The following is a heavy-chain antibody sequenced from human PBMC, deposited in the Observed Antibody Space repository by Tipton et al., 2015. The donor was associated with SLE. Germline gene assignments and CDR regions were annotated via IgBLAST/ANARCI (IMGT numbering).Heavy chain of an antibody. CDR1: GYSISSGYY. V-gene: IGHV4-38-2*01. CDR3: ARAPPAATSYYYYYMDV. Sequence: TLSLTCAVSGYSISSGYYWGWIRQPPGKGLEWIGSIYHSGSTYYNPSLKSRVTISVDTSKNQFSLKLSSVTAADTAVYYCARAPPAATSYYYYYMDVWGKGTTVTVSS. D-gene: IGHD2-2*01. CDR2: IYHSGST. J-gene: IGHJ6*03.